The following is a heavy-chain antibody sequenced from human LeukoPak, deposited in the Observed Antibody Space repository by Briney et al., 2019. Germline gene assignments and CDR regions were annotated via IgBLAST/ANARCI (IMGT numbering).Heavy chain of an antibody. CDR1: GGTFSSYA. D-gene: IGHD1-14*01. V-gene: IGHV1-69*06. J-gene: IGHJ3*02. Sequence: SVKVSCKASGGTFSSYAISWVRQAPGQGLEWMGGIIPIFGTANYAQKFQGRVTITADKSTSTAYMELSSLRSEDTAVYYCARGSPITGTTTAFDAFDIWGQGTMVTVSS. CDR3: ARGSPITGTTTAFDAFDI. CDR2: IIPIFGTA.